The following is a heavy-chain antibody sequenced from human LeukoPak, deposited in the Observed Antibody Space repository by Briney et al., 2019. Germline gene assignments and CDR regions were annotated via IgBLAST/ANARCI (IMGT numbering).Heavy chain of an antibody. CDR2: ISGSGGST. Sequence: PGGSLRLSCAASGFTFSSYAMSWVRQAPGKGLEWVSAISGSGGSTYYADSVKGRSTISRDNSKNTLYLQMNGLRAEDTAVYYCAKDKEGIAVAGTPIDYWGQGTLVTVSS. D-gene: IGHD6-19*01. CDR1: GFTFSSYA. V-gene: IGHV3-23*01. J-gene: IGHJ4*02. CDR3: AKDKEGIAVAGTPIDY.